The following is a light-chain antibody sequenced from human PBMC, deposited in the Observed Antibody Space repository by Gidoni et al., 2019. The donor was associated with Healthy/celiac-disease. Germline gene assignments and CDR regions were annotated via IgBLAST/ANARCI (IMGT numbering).Light chain of an antibody. J-gene: IGLJ2*01. CDR3: CSYAGSSTFGVV. Sequence: QSALTSPASVSGSPGQPLTISCTGTSSDVGSYNLVSWYQQHPGKAPKLMIYEVSKRPSGVSNRFSGSKSGNTASLTISGLQAEDEADYYCCSYAGSSTFGVVFGGGTKLTVL. CDR1: SSDVGSYNL. V-gene: IGLV2-23*02. CDR2: EVS.